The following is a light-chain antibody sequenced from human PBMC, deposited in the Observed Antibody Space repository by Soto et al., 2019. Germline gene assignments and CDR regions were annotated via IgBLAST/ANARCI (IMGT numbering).Light chain of an antibody. CDR2: KAS. V-gene: IGKV1-5*03. CDR3: QKYNRYWT. Sequence: DIQMTQSPSTXSATAGDRVTITCRASQSISSWLAWYQHKPGKAPNLLIYKASSLESGVPSRFSGGGSGTEFTLTISSLQPDDFATYYCQKYNRYWTFGQGTKVDIK. J-gene: IGKJ1*01. CDR1: QSISSW.